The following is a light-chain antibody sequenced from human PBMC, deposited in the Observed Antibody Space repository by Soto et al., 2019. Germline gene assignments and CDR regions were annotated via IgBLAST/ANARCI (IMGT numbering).Light chain of an antibody. CDR2: EVS. J-gene: IGLJ1*01. CDR3: SSYAGSDNYV. CDR1: SSDVGGYNF. V-gene: IGLV2-8*01. Sequence: QSVLTQPPSASGSPGQSVTISCTGTSSDVGGYNFVSWYQQHPGKGPKLMIYEVSKRPSGVPDRFSASKSGNTASLTVSGLQAEDEADYYCSSYAGSDNYVFGTGTKVT.